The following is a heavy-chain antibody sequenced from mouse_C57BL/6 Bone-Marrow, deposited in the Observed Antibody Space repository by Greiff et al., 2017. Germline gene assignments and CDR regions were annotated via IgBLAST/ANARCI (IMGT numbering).Heavy chain of an antibody. V-gene: IGHV14-4*01. Sequence: VQLQQSGAELVRPGASVKLSCTASGYNIKDDYMHWVKQRPEQGLEWIGWIDPENGGTEYDPKFQGKATITADTSSNTAYLQLSSLTSEDTSVYSCTAHNYGSHDYWGQGTTLTVSS. D-gene: IGHD1-1*01. J-gene: IGHJ2*01. CDR1: GYNIKDDY. CDR3: TAHNYGSHDY. CDR2: IDPENGGT.